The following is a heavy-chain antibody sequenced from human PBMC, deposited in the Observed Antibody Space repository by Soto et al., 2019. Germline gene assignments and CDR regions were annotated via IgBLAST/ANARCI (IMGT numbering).Heavy chain of an antibody. D-gene: IGHD2-15*01. CDR1: GGSISSGDYY. V-gene: IGHV4-30-4*01. CDR2: IYYSGST. Sequence: SETLSLTCTVSGGSISSGDYYWSWIRQPPGKGLKWIGYIYYSGSTYYNPSLKSRVTISVDTSKNQFSLKLSSVTAADTAVYYCARGVVAATGDAFDIWGQGTMVTVSS. CDR3: ARGVVAATGDAFDI. J-gene: IGHJ3*02.